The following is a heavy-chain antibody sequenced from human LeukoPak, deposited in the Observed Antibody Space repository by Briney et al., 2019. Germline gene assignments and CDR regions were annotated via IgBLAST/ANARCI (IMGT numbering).Heavy chain of an antibody. D-gene: IGHD2-2*02. CDR2: MNPNSGNT. CDR3: ATSTPNCSSTSCYIDP. Sequence: ASVKVSCKASGYTFTSYDINWVRQATGQGHEWMGWMNPNSGNTGYAQKFQGRVTMTEDTSTDTAYMELSSLRSEDTAVYYCATSTPNCSSTSCYIDPWGQGTLDTVSS. CDR1: GYTFTSYD. J-gene: IGHJ5*02. V-gene: IGHV1-8*01.